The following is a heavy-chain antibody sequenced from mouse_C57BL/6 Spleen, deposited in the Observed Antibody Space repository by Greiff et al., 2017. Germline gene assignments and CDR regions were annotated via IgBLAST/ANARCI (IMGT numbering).Heavy chain of an antibody. V-gene: IGHV1-64*01. CDR3: ARWGYGTDYFDY. CDR2: IHPNSGST. Sequence: QVQLQQPGAELVKPGASVKLSCKASGYTFTSYWMHWVKQRPGQGLEWIGMIHPNSGSTNYNEKFKSKATLTVDKSSSTAYMQLSSLTSEDSAVDYCARWGYGTDYFDYWGQGTTLTVSS. CDR1: GYTFTSYW. J-gene: IGHJ2*01. D-gene: IGHD1-1*01.